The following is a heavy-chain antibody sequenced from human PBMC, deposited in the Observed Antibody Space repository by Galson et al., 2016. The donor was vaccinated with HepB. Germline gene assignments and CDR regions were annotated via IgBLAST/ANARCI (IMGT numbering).Heavy chain of an antibody. CDR1: GITLRGYA. J-gene: IGHJ3*02. Sequence: SLRLSCAASGITLRGYAMNWVRQAPGKELDWVSCISRGGTYTYYADSVKGRFTVSRDNAKNSLYLQMNNLRAEDTALYYCASERLDSSGYSYPDAFEIWGLGTMVTVSS. CDR3: ASERLDSSGYSYPDAFEI. D-gene: IGHD3-22*01. V-gene: IGHV3-21*01. CDR2: ISRGGTYT.